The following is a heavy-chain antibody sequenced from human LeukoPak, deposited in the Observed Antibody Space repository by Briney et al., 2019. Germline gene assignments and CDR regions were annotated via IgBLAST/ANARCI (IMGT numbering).Heavy chain of an antibody. V-gene: IGHV3-7*01. J-gene: IGHJ4*02. CDR2: IKQDGSEK. D-gene: IGHD4-23*01. Sequence: GGSLRLSCAASGFTFSSYWMSWVRQAPGKGLEWAANIKQDGSEKYYVDSVKGRFTISRDNAKNSLYLQMNSLRAEDTAVYYCAREWYDYGGNSGDAYGYWGQGTLVTVSS. CDR1: GFTFSSYW. CDR3: AREWYDYGGNSGDAYGY.